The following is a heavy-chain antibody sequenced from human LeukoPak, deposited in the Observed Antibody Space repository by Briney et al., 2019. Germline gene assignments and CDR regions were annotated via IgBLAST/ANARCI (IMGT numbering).Heavy chain of an antibody. D-gene: IGHD3-22*01. Sequence: SVKVSXKASGGTFSSYAISWVRQAPGQGLEWMGRIIPIFGTANYAQKFQGRVTITTDESTSTAYMELSSLRSEDTAVYYCAREVYDSSGYHAVEYFQHWGQGTLVTVSS. CDR2: IIPIFGTA. V-gene: IGHV1-69*05. CDR3: AREVYDSSGYHAVEYFQH. J-gene: IGHJ1*01. CDR1: GGTFSSYA.